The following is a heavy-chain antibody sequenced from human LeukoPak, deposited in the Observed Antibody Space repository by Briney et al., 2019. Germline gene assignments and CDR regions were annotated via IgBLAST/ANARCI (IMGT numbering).Heavy chain of an antibody. CDR2: TYYKSKWNN. V-gene: IGHV6-1*01. CDR1: GDSFSSKSAT. D-gene: IGHD6-13*01. CDR3: ARSAAGTLDY. J-gene: IGHJ4*02. Sequence: PSQTLSLTCAISGDSFSSKSATWNWIRQSPSRGLEWLGRTYYKSKWNNDYAISVKSRITITPDTPKNQFSLHLNSVTPEDTAVYFCARSAAGTLDYWGQGTLVTVSS.